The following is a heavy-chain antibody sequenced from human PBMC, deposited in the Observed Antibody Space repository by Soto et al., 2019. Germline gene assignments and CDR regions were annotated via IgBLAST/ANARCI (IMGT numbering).Heavy chain of an antibody. CDR3: ARGRDGYNFGAVY. Sequence: QVQLVQSGAEVKEPGSSVKVSCKASGVGNLRDYRTTWVRRAPGQGLEWMGGIIHKLGSANYEQNFQGRVTVTADESTNTGYMELRSLRSDDTAVYYCARGRDGYNFGAVYWGQGTPFSVCS. J-gene: IGHJ4*02. D-gene: IGHD5-12*01. CDR2: IIHKLGSA. CDR1: GVGNLRDYR. V-gene: IGHV1-69*01.